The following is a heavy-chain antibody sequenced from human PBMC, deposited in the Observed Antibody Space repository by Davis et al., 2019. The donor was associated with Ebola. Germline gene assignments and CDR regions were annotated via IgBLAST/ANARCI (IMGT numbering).Heavy chain of an antibody. V-gene: IGHV1-18*01. CDR2: ISGYNGDT. Sequence: AASVKVSCKASGYTFTRYGISWLRQAPGQGLEWMGWISGYNGDTNHAQKFQGRVTMTTDTSTNTAYMELSSLRSEDTAVYYCATAGGIRYYYYGMDVWGQGTTVTVSS. CDR3: ATAGGIRYYYYGMDV. CDR1: GYTFTRYG. D-gene: IGHD2-15*01. J-gene: IGHJ6*02.